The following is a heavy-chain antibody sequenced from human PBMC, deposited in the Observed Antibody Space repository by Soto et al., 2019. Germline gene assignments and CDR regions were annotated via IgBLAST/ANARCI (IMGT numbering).Heavy chain of an antibody. CDR1: GFSSSSHS. D-gene: IGHD3-10*01. V-gene: IGHV3-21*06. J-gene: IGHJ4*02. Sequence: GGSLRLSCAASGFSSSSHSFNWVRQAPGQGLEWVAYISSRSSLILYADSVRGRFVISRDNALNSLYLQMNRPRDEDTAIYYCVRERGEYDSGWYIDRWGQGTPVTVSS. CDR3: VRERGEYDSGWYIDR. CDR2: ISSRSSLI.